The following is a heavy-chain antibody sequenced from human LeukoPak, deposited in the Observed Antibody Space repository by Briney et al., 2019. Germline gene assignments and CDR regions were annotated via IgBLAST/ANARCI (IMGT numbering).Heavy chain of an antibody. CDR1: GFTFSSYS. Sequence: GGSLRLSCAASGFTFSSYSMNWVRQAPGKGLEWVSSISSSSSYIYYADSVKGRFTISRDNAKNSLYLQMNSLRAEDTAVYYCARGGLQSGWTSEPYYYYYGMDVWGQGTTVTVSS. CDR3: ARGGLQSGWTSEPYYYYYGMDV. D-gene: IGHD6-19*01. CDR2: ISSSSSYI. V-gene: IGHV3-21*01. J-gene: IGHJ6*02.